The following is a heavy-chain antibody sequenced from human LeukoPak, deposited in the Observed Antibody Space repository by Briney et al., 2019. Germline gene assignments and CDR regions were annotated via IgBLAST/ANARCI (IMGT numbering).Heavy chain of an antibody. J-gene: IGHJ4*02. CDR2: IKEDGNGQ. CDR3: VRVGIFGVVNAVYFDY. D-gene: IGHD3-3*01. V-gene: IGHV3-7*01. Sequence: GGSLRLSCAASAFTFSRYGMTWVRQAPGKGLEWVANIKEDGNGQYYVDSVKSRFTISRDNGKNSLYLQMDSLRVEDTAVYYCVRVGIFGVVNAVYFDYWGQGSLVTVSS. CDR1: AFTFSRYG.